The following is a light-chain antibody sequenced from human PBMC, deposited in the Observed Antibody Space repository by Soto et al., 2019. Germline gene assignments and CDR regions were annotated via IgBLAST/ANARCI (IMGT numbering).Light chain of an antibody. CDR2: EVR. Sequence: QSVLTQPASVSGSPGQSITISCTGTSSDISAYDYVSWFQQYSGKAPTLIIYEVRFRPSGVSSRFSGSKSGNTASLTISGLQTEDEADYYCGSYASATLIFGGGTKLTVL. J-gene: IGLJ2*01. CDR3: GSYASATLI. V-gene: IGLV2-14*03. CDR1: SSDISAYDY.